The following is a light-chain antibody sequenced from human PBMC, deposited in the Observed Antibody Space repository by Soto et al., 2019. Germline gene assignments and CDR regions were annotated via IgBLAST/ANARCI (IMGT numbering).Light chain of an antibody. CDR3: QPHSGSGT. V-gene: IGKV3-20*01. CDR1: QSVSNNY. J-gene: IGKJ1*01. CDR2: GAS. Sequence: LIQSAGTLALYPRERATLACRASQSVSNNYLAWYQQKPGQAPSLLIYGASNRATGIPDRFSCSGSATDLTRTICRQDCEDFPAYYWQPHSGSGTFAQGTKVDIK.